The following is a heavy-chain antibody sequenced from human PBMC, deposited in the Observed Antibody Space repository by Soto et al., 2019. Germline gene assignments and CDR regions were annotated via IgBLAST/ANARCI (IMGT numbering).Heavy chain of an antibody. J-gene: IGHJ1*01. CDR3: AREYRSGWYGYFQH. Sequence: PSETLSLTCTVSGGSISSGGYYWSWIRQYPGLGLEWIGAVYYTGSTYYKRPLKSRVTMSVDTSRNQFSLMLKSVTAADTAVYYCAREYRSGWYGYFQHWGQGTLVTVSS. D-gene: IGHD6-19*01. CDR1: GGSISSGGYY. CDR2: VYYTGST. V-gene: IGHV4-31*03.